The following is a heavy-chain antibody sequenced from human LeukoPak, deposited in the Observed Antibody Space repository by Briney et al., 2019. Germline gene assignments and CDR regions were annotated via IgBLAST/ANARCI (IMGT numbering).Heavy chain of an antibody. CDR3: ARARGSYAFDI. Sequence: KPGGSLRLSCAASGFTFSDYYMGWIRQAPGKGLEWVSYISSSGTNRYYADSVKGRFTISRDNAKNSLYLQMNSLRAEDTAVYFCARARGSYAFDIWGQGTMVTVSS. J-gene: IGHJ3*02. D-gene: IGHD3-10*01. CDR1: GFTFSDYY. CDR2: ISSSGTNR. V-gene: IGHV3-11*04.